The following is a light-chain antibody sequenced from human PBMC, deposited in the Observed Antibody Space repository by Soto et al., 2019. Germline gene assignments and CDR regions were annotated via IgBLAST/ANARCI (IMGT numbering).Light chain of an antibody. Sequence: QSVLTQPASVSGSPGQSITISCTGTSSDVGGYNYVSWYQQHPGKAPKLLIYDVSNRPSGASNRFSGPKSGNTSSLTISGLQAEDEADYYCSSYTGSTTLHYVFGTGTKVTV. V-gene: IGLV2-14*01. J-gene: IGLJ1*01. CDR1: SSDVGGYNY. CDR3: SSYTGSTTLHYV. CDR2: DVS.